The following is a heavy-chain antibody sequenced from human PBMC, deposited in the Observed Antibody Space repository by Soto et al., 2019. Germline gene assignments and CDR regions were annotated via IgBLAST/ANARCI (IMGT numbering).Heavy chain of an antibody. J-gene: IGHJ3*02. CDR1: GFTFSSYE. D-gene: IGHD3-22*01. CDR3: SRDLTDYYDSSGYHRAFDI. V-gene: IGHV3-48*03. CDR2: ISSSGSTI. Sequence: GGSLRLSCAASGFTFSSYEMNWVRQAPGKGLEWVSYISSSGSTIYYADSVKGRFTISRDNAKNSLYLQMNSLRAEGTAVYYGSRDLTDYYDSSGYHRAFDIWGQGTMVTVSS.